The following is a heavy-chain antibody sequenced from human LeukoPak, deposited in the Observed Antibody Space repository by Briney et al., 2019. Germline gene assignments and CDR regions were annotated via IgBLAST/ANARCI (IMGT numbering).Heavy chain of an antibody. J-gene: IGHJ6*02. CDR2: ISSSSSYI. V-gene: IGHV3-21*01. Sequence: GGSLRLSCAASGFTFSSYSMNWVRQAPGKGLEWVSSISSSSSYIYYANSVKGRFTISRDNAKNSLYLQMNSLRAEDTAVYYCGPLWFGDEGMDVWGQGTTVTVSS. CDR1: GFTFSSYS. D-gene: IGHD3-10*01. CDR3: GPLWFGDEGMDV.